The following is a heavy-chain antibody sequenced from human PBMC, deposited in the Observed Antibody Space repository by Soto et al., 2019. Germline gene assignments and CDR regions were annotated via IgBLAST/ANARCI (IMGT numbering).Heavy chain of an antibody. Sequence: SETLSLTCTVSGGSISSYYWSWIRQTPGKGLEWIGYIYYSGSTNYNPSLKSRVTISVDTSKNQFSLKLSSVTAADTAVYYCARENTAMVTSWFDPWGQGTLVTVSS. CDR2: IYYSGST. J-gene: IGHJ5*02. CDR1: GGSISSYY. D-gene: IGHD5-18*01. CDR3: ARENTAMVTSWFDP. V-gene: IGHV4-59*01.